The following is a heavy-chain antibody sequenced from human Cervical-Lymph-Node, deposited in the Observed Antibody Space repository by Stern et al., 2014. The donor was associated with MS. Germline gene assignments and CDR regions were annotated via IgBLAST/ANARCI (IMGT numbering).Heavy chain of an antibody. CDR1: GFTFSHYS. CDR2: ISNNSAHT. J-gene: IGHJ4*02. Sequence: VQLVQSGGGLVKPAESLRLSCDASGFTFSHYSINWVRQAPGQGLEWSSSISNNSAHTYYADSVEGRFTISRDSAKDSVSLHMVSLRAEDTAVYYCARARVGDYARSPHLDSWGQGTLVTVSS. D-gene: IGHD4-17*01. V-gene: IGHV3-21*01. CDR3: ARARVGDYARSPHLDS.